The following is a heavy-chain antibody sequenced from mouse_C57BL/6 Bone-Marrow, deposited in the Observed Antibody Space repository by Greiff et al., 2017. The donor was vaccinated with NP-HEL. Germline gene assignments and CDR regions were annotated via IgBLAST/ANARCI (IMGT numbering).Heavy chain of an antibody. V-gene: IGHV6-3*01. CDR1: GFTFSNYW. CDR3: TYGSVYFDY. D-gene: IGHD1-1*01. Sequence: EVMLVESGGGLVQPGGSIKLSCVASGFTFSNYWMNWVRQSPEKGLEWVAQIRLKSDNYATHYAESVKGRFTISRDDSKSSVYLQMNNLRAEDTGIYYCTYGSVYFDYWGQGTTLTVSS. J-gene: IGHJ2*01. CDR2: IRLKSDNYAT.